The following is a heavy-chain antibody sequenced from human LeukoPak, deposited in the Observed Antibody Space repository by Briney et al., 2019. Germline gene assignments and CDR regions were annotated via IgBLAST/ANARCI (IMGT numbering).Heavy chain of an antibody. CDR1: GFTFSSYG. CDR2: ISYDGSNK. Sequence: HPGRSLRLSCAASGFTFSSYGMHWVRQAPGKGLEWVAVISYDGSNKYYADSVKGRFTISRDNSKNTLYLQMNSLRAEDTAVYYCAKVSSYDSSGYDFDYWGQGTLVTVSS. CDR3: AKVSSYDSSGYDFDY. D-gene: IGHD3-22*01. J-gene: IGHJ4*02. V-gene: IGHV3-30*18.